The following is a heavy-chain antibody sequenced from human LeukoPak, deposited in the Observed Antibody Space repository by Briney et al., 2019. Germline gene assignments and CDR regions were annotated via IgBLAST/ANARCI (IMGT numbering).Heavy chain of an antibody. V-gene: IGHV3-30*02. J-gene: IGHJ4*02. Sequence: GGSLRLSCAASGFTFSSYGMHWVRQAPGKGLERVAFIRYDGSNKYYADSVNGRFTISRDNSKNTLYLQMNSLRAEDTAVYYCAVIWFGELALDYWGQGTLVTVSS. CDR1: GFTFSSYG. CDR2: IRYDGSNK. D-gene: IGHD3-10*01. CDR3: AVIWFGELALDY.